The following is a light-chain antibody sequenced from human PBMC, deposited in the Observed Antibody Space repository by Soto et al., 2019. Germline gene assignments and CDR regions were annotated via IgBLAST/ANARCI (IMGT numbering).Light chain of an antibody. Sequence: QSALTQPASLSGSPGQSITISCAGTSSDIGGSKYVSWYQQHPGKAPKLIIYEVTYRPSGVSARFSGSKSGNTASLTVYGLQADYESDYYWSAKRSSDNLYVFGTGTNVTVL. CDR1: SSDIGGSKY. CDR3: SAKRSSDNLYV. J-gene: IGLJ1*01. V-gene: IGLV2-14*01. CDR2: EVT.